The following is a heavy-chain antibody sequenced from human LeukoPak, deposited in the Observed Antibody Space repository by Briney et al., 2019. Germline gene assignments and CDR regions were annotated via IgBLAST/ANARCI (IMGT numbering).Heavy chain of an antibody. CDR1: GFTFSSYG. Sequence: GRSLRLSCAASGFTFSSYGMHWVRQAPGKGLEWVAVISYDGSNKYYADSVKGRFTISRDNSKNTLYLQMNSLRAEDTAVYYCAKEYCSGGSRFHFDYWGQGTLVTVSS. J-gene: IGHJ4*02. CDR2: ISYDGSNK. V-gene: IGHV3-30*18. D-gene: IGHD2-15*01. CDR3: AKEYCSGGSRFHFDY.